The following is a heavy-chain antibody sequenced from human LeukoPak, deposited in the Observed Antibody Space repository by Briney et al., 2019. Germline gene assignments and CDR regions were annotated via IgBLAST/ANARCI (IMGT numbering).Heavy chain of an antibody. CDR1: GFTFSSYA. J-gene: IGHJ3*02. CDR2: ISYDGSNK. D-gene: IGHD3-22*01. CDR3: ARGGGLGVVVRTAKTFDI. Sequence: GGSLRLSCAASGFTFSSYAMHWVRQAPGKGLEWVAVISYDGSNKYYADSVKGRFTIFRDNSKNTLYLQMNSLRAEDTAVYYCARGGGLGVVVRTAKTFDIWGQGTMVTVSS. V-gene: IGHV3-30-3*01.